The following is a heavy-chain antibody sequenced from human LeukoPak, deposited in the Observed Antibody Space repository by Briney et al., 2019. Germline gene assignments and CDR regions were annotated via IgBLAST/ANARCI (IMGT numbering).Heavy chain of an antibody. D-gene: IGHD3-10*01. Sequence: SSEALSLTCAVSGDSINSRSYYWAWIRQPPGKGLEWIGSIYHSESTYYNPSLKSRVTISLDTSKNQFSLRLSSLTAADTAVYYCARGPDSGSYYAWFDPWGQGTLVTVSS. CDR3: ARGPDSGSYYAWFDP. CDR1: GDSINSRSYY. CDR2: IYHSEST. V-gene: IGHV4-39*07. J-gene: IGHJ5*02.